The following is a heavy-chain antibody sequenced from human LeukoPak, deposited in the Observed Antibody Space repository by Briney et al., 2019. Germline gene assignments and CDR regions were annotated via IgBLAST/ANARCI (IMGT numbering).Heavy chain of an antibody. CDR1: GYTFTGYY. Sequence: GASVKVSCMASGYTFTGYYLFWVRQAPGQGLEWMGWINPNSGATKYAQNFQGRVTLTSDTSIRTTYMELSSLRSDDTAVYYCARDERYSYGDNHYPDLGFWGQGTPVTVSS. J-gene: IGHJ4*02. CDR2: INPNSGAT. D-gene: IGHD4/OR15-4a*01. V-gene: IGHV1-2*02. CDR3: ARDERYSYGDNHYPDLGF.